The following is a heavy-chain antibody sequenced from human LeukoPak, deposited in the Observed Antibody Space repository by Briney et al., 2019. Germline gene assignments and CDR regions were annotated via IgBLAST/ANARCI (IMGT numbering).Heavy chain of an antibody. CDR3: ARAYNWNAGWFDP. Sequence: ASVKVSCKASGYTFNSYDITWVRQATGQGLEWMGWMNPDSGNTGYAQKFLGRVTMTRDTSINTAYLELSSLRSEDTAVYYCARAYNWNAGWFDPWGQGTLVTVSS. CDR1: GYTFNSYD. V-gene: IGHV1-8*01. J-gene: IGHJ5*02. D-gene: IGHD1-1*01. CDR2: MNPDSGNT.